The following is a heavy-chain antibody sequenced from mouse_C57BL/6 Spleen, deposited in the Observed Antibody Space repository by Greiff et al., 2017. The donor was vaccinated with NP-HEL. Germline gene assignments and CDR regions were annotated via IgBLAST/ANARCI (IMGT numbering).Heavy chain of an antibody. J-gene: IGHJ2*01. CDR1: GYSITSGYS. CDR2: ISYDGSN. CDR3: AREAGTRFDD. V-gene: IGHV3-6*01. D-gene: IGHD4-1*01. Sequence: EVKLQESGPGLVKPSQSLSLTCSVTGYSITSGYSWNWIRQFPGNKLEWMGYISYDGSNNYNQSLKNRISITRDTSKNQFFLKWNSVTTEDTATYYSAREAGTRFDDWGQGTTLTVSS.